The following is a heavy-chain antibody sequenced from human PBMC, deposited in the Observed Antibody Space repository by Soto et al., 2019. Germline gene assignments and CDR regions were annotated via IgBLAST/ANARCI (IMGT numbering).Heavy chain of an antibody. Sequence: EVQLVESGGGLVQPGGSLRLSCTASEFTLGSYWMHWVRQAPGKGLEWVANMKPDETEKHYVDCVKGRFTISRDNAKNSLFLQINSLRVEDTALYFCARAIGAADALWGQGTLVTVSS. V-gene: IGHV3-7*01. CDR1: EFTLGSYW. J-gene: IGHJ4*02. CDR3: ARAIGAADAL. D-gene: IGHD6-13*01. CDR2: MKPDETEK.